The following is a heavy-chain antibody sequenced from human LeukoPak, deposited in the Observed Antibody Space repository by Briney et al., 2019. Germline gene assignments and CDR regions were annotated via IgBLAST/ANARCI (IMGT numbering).Heavy chain of an antibody. V-gene: IGHV4-30-4*01. CDR3: AREWRGYSGYDPPRDY. CDR1: GGSISSGDYY. J-gene: IGHJ4*02. Sequence: SQTLSLTCTVSGGSISSGDYYWSWIRQPPGKGLEWIGYIYYSGSTYYNPSLKSRVTISVDTSKNQFSLKLSSVTAADTAVYYRAREWRGYSGYDPPRDYWGQGTLVTVSS. CDR2: IYYSGST. D-gene: IGHD5-12*01.